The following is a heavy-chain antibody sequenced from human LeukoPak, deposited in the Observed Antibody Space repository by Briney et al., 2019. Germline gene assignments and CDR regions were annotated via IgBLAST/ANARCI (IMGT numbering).Heavy chain of an antibody. D-gene: IGHD6-19*01. Sequence: GGSLRLSCAASGFTFDDYAMHWVRQAPGKGLEWVSLISWDGGSTYYADSVKGRFTISRDNSKNSLYLQMNSLRAEDTALYYCAKDIDSSGSYYMDVWGKGTTVTVSS. CDR1: GFTFDDYA. CDR3: AKDIDSSGSYYMDV. J-gene: IGHJ6*03. CDR2: ISWDGGST. V-gene: IGHV3-43D*03.